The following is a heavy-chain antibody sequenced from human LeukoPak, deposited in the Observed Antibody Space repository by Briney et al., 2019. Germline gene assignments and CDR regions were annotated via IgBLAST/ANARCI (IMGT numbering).Heavy chain of an antibody. CDR2: TYYRSKWYN. J-gene: IGHJ4*02. Sequence: SQTLSLTCAISGDSVSSNSAAWNWIRQSPSRGLEWLGRTYYRSKWYNDYAVSVKSRITINPDTSKNQFSLKLSSVTAADTAVYYCARDNEVTANRWYDILTGYDLYFDYWGQGTLDTVSS. CDR1: GDSVSSNSAA. D-gene: IGHD3-9*01. CDR3: ARDNEVTANRWYDILTGYDLYFDY. V-gene: IGHV6-1*01.